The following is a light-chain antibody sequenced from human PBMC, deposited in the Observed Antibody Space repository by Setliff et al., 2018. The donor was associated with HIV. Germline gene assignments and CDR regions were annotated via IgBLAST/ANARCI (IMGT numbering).Light chain of an antibody. J-gene: IGLJ3*02. CDR2: YDT. V-gene: IGLV3-21*04. Sequence: SYELTQPPSVSVASGKTARITCGGNNIGSKSVHWYQQKPGQAPVLVIFYDTDRPSGIPERFSGSNSGNTATLTLSRVEAGDEADYYCQVWDSDTYHPGVVFGGGTKVTVL. CDR3: QVWDSDTYHPGVV. CDR1: NIGSKS.